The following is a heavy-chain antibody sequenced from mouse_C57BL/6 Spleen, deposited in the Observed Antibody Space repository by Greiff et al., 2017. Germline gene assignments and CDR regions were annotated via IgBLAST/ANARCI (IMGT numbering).Heavy chain of an antibody. CDR3: ASNSNYYAMDY. Sequence: QVQLKESGAELVRPGASVKLSCKASGYTFTDYYINWVKQRPGQGLEWIARIYPGSGNTYYNEQFKGKATLTAEESSSTAYMQLRSLTSEDSAVYFCASNSNYYAMDYWGQGTSVTVSS. CDR2: IYPGSGNT. V-gene: IGHV1-76*01. CDR1: GYTFTDYY. J-gene: IGHJ4*01. D-gene: IGHD2-5*01.